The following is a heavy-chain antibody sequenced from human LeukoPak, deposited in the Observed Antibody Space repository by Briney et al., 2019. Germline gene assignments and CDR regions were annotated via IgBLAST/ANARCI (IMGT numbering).Heavy chain of an antibody. V-gene: IGHV3-9*01. Sequence: GGSLRLSCAASGFTVSSNYMSWVRQAPGKGLEWVSGISWNSGSIGYADSVKGRFTISRDNAKNSLYLQMNSLRAEDTALYYGSKGYGSGSYPLNWFDPWGQGTLVTVSS. J-gene: IGHJ5*02. CDR2: ISWNSGSI. CDR3: SKGYGSGSYPLNWFDP. CDR1: GFTVSSNY. D-gene: IGHD3-10*01.